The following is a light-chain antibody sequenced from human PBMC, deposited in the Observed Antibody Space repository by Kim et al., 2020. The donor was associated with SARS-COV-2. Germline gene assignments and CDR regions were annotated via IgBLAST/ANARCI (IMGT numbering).Light chain of an antibody. CDR3: GTWDSSLSVEV. CDR2: DNN. Sequence: GQKVTIPCSGSSSNIGNNFVSWYQQLPGTAPKLLIYDNNKRPSGIPDRFSGSKSDTSATLGITGLQTGDEADYYCGTWDSSLSVEVFGTGTKVTVL. CDR1: SSNIGNNF. V-gene: IGLV1-51*01. J-gene: IGLJ1*01.